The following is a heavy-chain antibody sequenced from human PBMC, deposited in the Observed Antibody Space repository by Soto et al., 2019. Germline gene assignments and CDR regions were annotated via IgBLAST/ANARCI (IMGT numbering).Heavy chain of an antibody. Sequence: SETLSLTCTVSGGSISSYYWSWIRQPPGKGLEWIGYIYYSGSTNYNPSLKSRVTISVDTSKNQFSLKLSSVTAADTAVYYCARARRGYSYGYNYFDYWGQGTLVTVSS. V-gene: IGHV4-59*01. J-gene: IGHJ4*02. CDR2: IYYSGST. CDR3: ARARRGYSYGYNYFDY. CDR1: GGSISSYY. D-gene: IGHD5-18*01.